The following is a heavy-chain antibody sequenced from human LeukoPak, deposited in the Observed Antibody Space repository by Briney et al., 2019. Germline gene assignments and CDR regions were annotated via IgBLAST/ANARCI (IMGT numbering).Heavy chain of an antibody. J-gene: IGHJ4*02. D-gene: IGHD3-22*01. CDR1: GFTVSSNY. CDR2: IYSGGST. Sequence: GGSLRLSCAASGFTVSSNYMSWVRQAPGKGLEWVSVIYSGGSTYYADSVKGRFTISRDNSKNTLYLQMNSLRAEDTAVYYCARVRHDSSGYYIDYWGQGALVTVSS. V-gene: IGHV3-53*01. CDR3: ARVRHDSSGYYIDY.